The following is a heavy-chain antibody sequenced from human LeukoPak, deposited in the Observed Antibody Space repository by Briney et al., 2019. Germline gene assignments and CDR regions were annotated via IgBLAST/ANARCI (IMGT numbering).Heavy chain of an antibody. V-gene: IGHV4-59*01. Sequence: PSETLPLTCTVSGGSISSYYWSWIRQPPGKGLEWIGYIYYRGSTNYNPSLKSRVTISVDTSKNQFSLKLSSVTAADTAVYYCASLPSRYCSSTSCYPYYFDYWGQGTLVTVSS. CDR3: ASLPSRYCSSTSCYPYYFDY. D-gene: IGHD2-2*01. CDR1: GGSISSYY. CDR2: IYYRGST. J-gene: IGHJ4*02.